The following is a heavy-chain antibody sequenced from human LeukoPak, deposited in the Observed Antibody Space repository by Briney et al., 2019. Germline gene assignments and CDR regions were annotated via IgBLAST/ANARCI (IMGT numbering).Heavy chain of an antibody. CDR1: GGTFSSYA. J-gene: IGHJ4*02. V-gene: IGHV1-18*01. CDR3: ARDRDIVVVPAALFDY. Sequence: ASVKVSCKASGGTFSSYAISWVRQAPGQGLEWMGWISAYNGNTNYAQKLQGRVTMTTDTSTSTAYMELRSLRSDDTAVYYCARDRDIVVVPAALFDYWGQGTLVTVSS. CDR2: ISAYNGNT. D-gene: IGHD2-2*01.